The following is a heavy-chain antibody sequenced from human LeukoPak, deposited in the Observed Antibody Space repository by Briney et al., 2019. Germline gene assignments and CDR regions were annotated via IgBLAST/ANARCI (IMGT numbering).Heavy chain of an antibody. Sequence: GGSLRLSCAASGFTFSDVSMTWVRQAPGRGMEWVGRIKTKTDGATTDYAAPVKGRFTILRDDSANMLYLQMTSLRTEDTALYYCTTATELIVATVPDNWGQGTLVTVSS. CDR3: TTATELIVATVPDN. D-gene: IGHD5-12*01. J-gene: IGHJ4*02. V-gene: IGHV3-15*01. CDR1: GFTFSDVS. CDR2: IKTKTDGATT.